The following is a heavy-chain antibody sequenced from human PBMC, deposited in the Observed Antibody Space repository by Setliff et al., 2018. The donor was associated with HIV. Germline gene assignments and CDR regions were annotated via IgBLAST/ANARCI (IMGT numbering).Heavy chain of an antibody. CDR3: ARAGRSGSYNHYYYYYMDV. D-gene: IGHD1-26*01. J-gene: IGHJ6*03. Sequence: ASVKVSCKASTYTFSSYVINWVRQAPGQGLEWMGRISVYNGNTIYAQKLQGRVIMTTDTSTSTAYMELRSLRSEDTAVYYCARAGRSGSYNHYYYYYMDVWGKGTTVTVSS. CDR1: TYTFSSYV. V-gene: IGHV1-18*01. CDR2: ISVYNGNT.